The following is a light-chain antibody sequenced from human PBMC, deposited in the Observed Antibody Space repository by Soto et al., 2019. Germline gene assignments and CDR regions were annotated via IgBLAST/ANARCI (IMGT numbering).Light chain of an antibody. J-gene: IGKJ1*01. Sequence: DVQLTQSPSTLSTSVGDRVTITCRASQSISYWLAWYQQKPGSAPKLLISDASKLESGVPSRFSGSGSETEFTLTISSLQPDDFATYYCQQYKSYSTFGQGTKV. CDR1: QSISYW. V-gene: IGKV1-5*01. CDR3: QQYKSYST. CDR2: DAS.